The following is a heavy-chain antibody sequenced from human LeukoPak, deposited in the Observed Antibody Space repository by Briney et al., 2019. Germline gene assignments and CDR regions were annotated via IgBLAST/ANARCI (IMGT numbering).Heavy chain of an antibody. CDR1: GFTFGSYA. CDR3: ANPGVTVDAFDI. D-gene: IGHD2-21*02. J-gene: IGHJ3*02. CDR2: ISYDGSNK. Sequence: GGSLRLSCAASGFTFGSYAMHWVRQAPGKGLEWVAVISYDGSNKYYADSVKGRFTISRDNSKNTLYLQMNSLRAEDTAVYYCANPGVTVDAFDIWGQGTMVTVSS. V-gene: IGHV3-30-3*01.